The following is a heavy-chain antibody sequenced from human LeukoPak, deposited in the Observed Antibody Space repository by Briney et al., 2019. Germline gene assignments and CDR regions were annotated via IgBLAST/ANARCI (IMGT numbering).Heavy chain of an antibody. V-gene: IGHV4-34*01. CDR2: INHSGST. D-gene: IGHD6-19*01. CDR1: RGSFSGYY. Sequence: SETLSLTCAVYRGSFSGYYWSWIRQPPGKGQERIGEINHSGSTNYNPSLKSRVTISVVTFKNQSSLKLSSVTAADTAVYYCARDPRYSSGWGTRDSGERWFDPWGQGTLVTVSS. J-gene: IGHJ5*02. CDR3: ARDPRYSSGWGTRDSGERWFDP.